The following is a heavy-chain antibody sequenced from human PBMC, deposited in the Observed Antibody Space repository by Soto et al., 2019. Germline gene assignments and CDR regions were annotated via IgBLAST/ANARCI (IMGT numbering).Heavy chain of an antibody. CDR2: ISGSGGST. CDR3: ASYDSSGYGHDAFDI. CDR1: GFTFSSYA. V-gene: IGHV3-23*01. D-gene: IGHD3-22*01. J-gene: IGHJ3*02. Sequence: GGSLRLSCAASGFTFSSYAMSWVREAPGKGLEWVSAISGSGGSTYYADSVKGRFTISRDNAKNSLYLQMNSLRAEDTAVYYCASYDSSGYGHDAFDIWGQGTMVTVSS.